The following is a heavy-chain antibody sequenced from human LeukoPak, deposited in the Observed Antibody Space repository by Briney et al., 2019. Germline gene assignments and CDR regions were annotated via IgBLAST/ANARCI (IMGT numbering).Heavy chain of an antibody. D-gene: IGHD2-21*02. CDR2: IYYSGST. J-gene: IGHJ3*02. V-gene: IGHV4-59*01. CDR1: GGSISSYY. Sequence: SETLSLTCTVSGGSISSYYWSWIRQPPGKGLEWIGYIYYSGSTNYNPSLKSRVTISVDTSKNQFSLKLSSVTAADTAVYYCQRRACGGDCYGAFDIWGQGTMVTVSS. CDR3: QRRACGGDCYGAFDI.